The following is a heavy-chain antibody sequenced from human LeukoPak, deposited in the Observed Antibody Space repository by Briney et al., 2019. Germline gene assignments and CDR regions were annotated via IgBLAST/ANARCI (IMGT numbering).Heavy chain of an antibody. Sequence: ASVKVSCKASGYTFTGYYVHWVRQAPGQGLEWLGWINPNSGGTNYAQKFQGRVTMTRDTSISTAYMELSRLRSDDTAVYYCARDFFPHYYDSSGLDPWGQGTLVTVSS. CDR2: INPNSGGT. CDR3: ARDFFPHYYDSSGLDP. D-gene: IGHD3-22*01. V-gene: IGHV1-2*02. CDR1: GYTFTGYY. J-gene: IGHJ5*02.